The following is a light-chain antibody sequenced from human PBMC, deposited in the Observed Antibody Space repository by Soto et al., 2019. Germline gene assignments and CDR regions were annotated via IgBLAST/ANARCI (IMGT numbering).Light chain of an antibody. V-gene: IGKV2-28*01. CDR2: FGS. CDR3: MQSLQTPIT. CDR1: KSLLHSHGYNY. Sequence: EILLTHSVLCVCVTHGHEASIPCHPSKSLLHSHGYNYMDWYVQKPGQSPQLLIYFGSSRASGVPDRFSGSGSGTDFTLTISRVEAEDFGVYYCMQSLQTPITFGQGTLLEI. J-gene: IGKJ5*01.